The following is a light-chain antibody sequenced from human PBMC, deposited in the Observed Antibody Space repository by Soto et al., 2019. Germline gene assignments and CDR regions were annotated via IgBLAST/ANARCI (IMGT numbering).Light chain of an antibody. CDR2: EVS. CDR1: SSDVGSYNL. J-gene: IGLJ1*01. Sequence: QSVLTQPASVSGSPGQSITISCTGTSSDVGSYNLVSWYQQHPGKAPKLMIYEVSKRPSGVSNRFSGSKSGNTASLTISGLQAEDDADYYCCSYAGSSLYVFGTGTKLTVL. CDR3: CSYAGSSLYV. V-gene: IGLV2-23*02.